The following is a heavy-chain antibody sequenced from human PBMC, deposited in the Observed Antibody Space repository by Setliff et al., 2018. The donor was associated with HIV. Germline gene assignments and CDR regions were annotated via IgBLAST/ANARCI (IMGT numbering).Heavy chain of an antibody. J-gene: IGHJ5*02. CDR2: IYYSGST. V-gene: IGHV4-31*03. Sequence: TLSLTCTVSGGSIGSGGYYWSWIRQHPGKGLEWIGYIYYSGSTYYNPSFKRRLSISVDTSKNQFSLKLSSVTAADTAVYYCARSTYYFDSSGYKYNWFDPWGQGTRVTVS. CDR1: GGSIGSGGYY. D-gene: IGHD3-22*01. CDR3: ARSTYYFDSSGYKYNWFDP.